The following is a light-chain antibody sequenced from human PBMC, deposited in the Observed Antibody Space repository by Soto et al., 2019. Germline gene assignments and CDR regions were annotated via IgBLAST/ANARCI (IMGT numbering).Light chain of an antibody. J-gene: IGLJ3*02. V-gene: IGLV2-14*01. Sequence: QSALTQPASVSGSPGQSITISCTGTSSDVGGYKFVSWYQQHPGKAPKLMIYEVSNRPSGGSNRFSGSKSGNTASLTISGVQAEDEADYYCSSYTSSSNRVFGGGTQLTV. CDR2: EVS. CDR3: SSYTSSSNRV. CDR1: SSDVGGYKF.